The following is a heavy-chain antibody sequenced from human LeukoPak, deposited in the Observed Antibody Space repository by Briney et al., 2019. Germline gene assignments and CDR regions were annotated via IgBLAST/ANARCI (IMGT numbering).Heavy chain of an antibody. V-gene: IGHV3-30*02. CDR2: IRYDGSNK. D-gene: IGHD5-18*01. J-gene: IGHJ6*03. CDR1: GFTFSSYG. CDR3: ARVDTAMVFYYYYYMDV. Sequence: GGSLRLSCAASGFTFSSYGMHWVRQAPGKGLEWVAFIRYDGSNKYYADSVKGRFTISRDNSKNTLYLQMNSLRAEGTAVYYCARVDTAMVFYYYYYMDVWGKGTTVTVSS.